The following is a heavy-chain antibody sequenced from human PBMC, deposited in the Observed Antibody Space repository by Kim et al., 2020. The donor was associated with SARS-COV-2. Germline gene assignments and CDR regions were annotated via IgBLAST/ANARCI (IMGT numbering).Heavy chain of an antibody. CDR2: ISGSGGST. CDR3: AKAPKLGSYYGMDV. J-gene: IGHJ6*02. V-gene: IGHV3-23*01. D-gene: IGHD7-27*01. Sequence: GGSLRLSCAASGFTFSSYAMSWVRQAPGKGLEWVSAISGSGGSTYYADSVKGRFTISRDNSKNTLYLQMNSLRAEDTAVYYCAKAPKLGSYYGMDVWGQGTTVTVSS. CDR1: GFTFSSYA.